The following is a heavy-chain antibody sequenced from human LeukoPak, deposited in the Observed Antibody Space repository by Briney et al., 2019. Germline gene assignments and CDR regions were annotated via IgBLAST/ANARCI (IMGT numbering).Heavy chain of an antibody. Sequence: ASETLSLTCAVSGYSISSGYYWGWIRQPPGKGLEWIGTIYHSGSTYYNPSLKSRVTVSVDTSKNQFSLKLSSVTAADTAVCYCARVGKSGSRYYFDYWGQGTLVTVSS. J-gene: IGHJ4*02. CDR1: GYSISSGYY. CDR3: ARVGKSGSRYYFDY. CDR2: IYHSGST. V-gene: IGHV4-38-2*01. D-gene: IGHD1-26*01.